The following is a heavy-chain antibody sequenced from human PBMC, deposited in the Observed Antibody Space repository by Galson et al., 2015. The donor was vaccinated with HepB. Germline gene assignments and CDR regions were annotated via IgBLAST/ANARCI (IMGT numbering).Heavy chain of an antibody. CDR3: ARGVVAVAVRGWYFDL. Sequence: SLRLSCAASGFTFSSYAMHWVRQAPGKGLEWVAVISYDGSNKYYADSVKGRFTISRDNSKNTLYLQMNSLRAEDTAVYYCARGVVAVAVRGWYFDLWGRGTLVTVSS. D-gene: IGHD6-19*01. J-gene: IGHJ2*01. CDR1: GFTFSSYA. CDR2: ISYDGSNK. V-gene: IGHV3-30*04.